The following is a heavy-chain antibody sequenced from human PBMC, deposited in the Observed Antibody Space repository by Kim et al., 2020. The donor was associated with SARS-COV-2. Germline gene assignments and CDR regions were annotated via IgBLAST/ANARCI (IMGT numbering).Heavy chain of an antibody. V-gene: IGHV3-53*01. CDR3: ARGLDNYKYNGMDV. D-gene: IGHD1-1*01. CDR2: IYTGGGT. CDR1: GFSVSTIY. Sequence: GGSLRLSCAASGFSVSTIYMNWVRQAPGKGLEWVSVIYTGGGTYYADSVKGRFDISRDNSRNTLYLQMNSLRAEDTGVYYCARGLDNYKYNGMDVWGQGTTVTVSS. J-gene: IGHJ6*02.